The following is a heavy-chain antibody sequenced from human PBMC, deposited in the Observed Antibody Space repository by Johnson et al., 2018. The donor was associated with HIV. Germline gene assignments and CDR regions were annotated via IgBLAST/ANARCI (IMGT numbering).Heavy chain of an antibody. CDR3: ARYREMPAWRDAFDI. J-gene: IGHJ3*02. V-gene: IGHV3-13*01. D-gene: IGHD1-14*01. Sequence: MQLVESGGGLVKPGGSLRLSCAASRFTFSSNDMHWVRQATGKGLEWVSTIGTAGDTYYPGSVKGRFTISREHAKNSLYLQMNSLRAEDTAVYYCARYREMPAWRDAFDIWGQGTMVTISS. CDR1: RFTFSSND. CDR2: IGTAGDT.